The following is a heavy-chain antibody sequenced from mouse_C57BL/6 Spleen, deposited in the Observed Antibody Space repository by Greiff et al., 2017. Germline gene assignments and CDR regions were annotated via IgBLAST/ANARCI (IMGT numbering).Heavy chain of an antibody. V-gene: IGHV1-53*01. CDR2: INPSNGGT. CDR1: GYTFTSYW. J-gene: IGHJ4*01. D-gene: IGHD1-1*01. CDR3: ARDYYGRLYAMDY. Sequence: VQLQQPGTELVKPGASVKLSCKASGYTFTSYWMHWVKQRPGQGLEWIGNINPSNGGTNYNEKFKSKATLTVDKSSSTAYMQLSSLTSEDSAVYSCARDYYGRLYAMDYWGQGTSVTVSA.